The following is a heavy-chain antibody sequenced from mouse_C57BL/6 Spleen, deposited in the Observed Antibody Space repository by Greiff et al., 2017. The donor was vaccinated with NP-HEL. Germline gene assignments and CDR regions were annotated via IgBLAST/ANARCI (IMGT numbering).Heavy chain of an antibody. CDR2: IRSKSSNYAT. CDR1: GFTFNTYA. D-gene: IGHD1-1*01. J-gene: IGHJ3*01. CDR3: VRDRLYYGSSPWFAY. Sequence: EVHLVESGGGLVQPKGSLKLSCAASGFTFNTYAMHWVRQAPGKGLEWVARIRSKSSNYATYYSDSVKDRFTISRDDSQSMLYLQMNNLKTEDTAMYYCVRDRLYYGSSPWFAYWGQGTLVTVSA. V-gene: IGHV10-3*01.